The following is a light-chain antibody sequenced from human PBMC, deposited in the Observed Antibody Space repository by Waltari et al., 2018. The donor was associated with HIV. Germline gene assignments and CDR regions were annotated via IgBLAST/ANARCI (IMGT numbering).Light chain of an antibody. Sequence: QSVVTQPPSASGTPGQNISISCSGDISNLGGNFVYWYQQRPGTAPRLLIYRNDQRPSGVPDRFSGPKAATSASVAISGLRSEDKADYHCSTWDNSLSHWVFGGGTKVTVL. V-gene: IGLV1-47*01. CDR1: ISNLGGNF. CDR3: STWDNSLSHWV. CDR2: RND. J-gene: IGLJ3*02.